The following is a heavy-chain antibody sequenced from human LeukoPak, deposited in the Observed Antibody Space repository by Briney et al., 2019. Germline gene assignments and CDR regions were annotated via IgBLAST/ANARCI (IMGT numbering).Heavy chain of an antibody. CDR3: ARDGYCSGVTCYGWLDP. CDR1: GFTFSSYS. D-gene: IGHD2-15*01. Sequence: GGSLRLSCAASGFTFSSYSMFWARQAPGKGLEWISYISSSSSTIYYADSVKGRFTISRDNAKNSLSLQMSSLRDEDTAVYYCARDGYCSGVTCYGWLDPWGQGTTVTVSS. V-gene: IGHV3-48*02. CDR2: ISSSSSTI. J-gene: IGHJ5*02.